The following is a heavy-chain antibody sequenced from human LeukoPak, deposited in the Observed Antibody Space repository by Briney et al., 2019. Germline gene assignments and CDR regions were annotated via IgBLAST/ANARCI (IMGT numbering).Heavy chain of an antibody. V-gene: IGHV1-69-2*01. Sequence: ASVKISCKASGYTFTDFYMHWVRQAPGKGLEWMGRVNPEDDGRVTYAEKFQGRVTITADMSTDTAYMELRSLRSEDTAIYYCTTLRSFSGYVFRDYWGQGTLVTVSS. CDR3: TTLRSFSGYVFRDY. D-gene: IGHD5-12*01. J-gene: IGHJ4*02. CDR1: GYTFTDFY. CDR2: VNPEDDGRV.